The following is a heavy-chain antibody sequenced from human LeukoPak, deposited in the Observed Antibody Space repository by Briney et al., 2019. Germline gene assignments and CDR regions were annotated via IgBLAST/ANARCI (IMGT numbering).Heavy chain of an antibody. CDR3: ATVSIGWEPITKDV. J-gene: IGHJ6*02. CDR2: ISAYNSNT. CDR1: GYTFTNYG. D-gene: IGHD1-26*01. Sequence: ASVKVSCKASGYTFTNYGISWVRQAPGQGLEWMGWISAYNSNTDYVQKFQGRVTMTTDTSTSTAYMELRSLRSDDTAVYYCATVSIGWEPITKDVWGQGTTVTVSS. V-gene: IGHV1-18*01.